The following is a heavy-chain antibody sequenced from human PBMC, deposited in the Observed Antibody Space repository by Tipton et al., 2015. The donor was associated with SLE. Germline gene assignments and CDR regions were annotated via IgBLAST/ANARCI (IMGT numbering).Heavy chain of an antibody. CDR1: GYSFTSYW. CDR2: IYPGDSDT. D-gene: IGHD5-24*01. J-gene: IGHJ3*02. CDR3: ARGRTDGYMGDAFDI. V-gene: IGHV5-51*01. Sequence: QLVQFGAEVKKPGEFLKISCKGSGYSFTSYWIGWVRQMPGKGLEWMGIIYPGDSDTRYSPSFQGQVTISADKSISTAYLQWSSLKASDTAMYYCARGRTDGYMGDAFDIWGQGTMVTVSS.